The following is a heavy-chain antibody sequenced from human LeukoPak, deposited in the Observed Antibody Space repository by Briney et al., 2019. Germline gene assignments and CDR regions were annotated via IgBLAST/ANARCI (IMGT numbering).Heavy chain of an antibody. CDR3: AVLRGNNY. J-gene: IGHJ4*02. CDR1: GFTFSDYS. CDR2: IRSSGNTI. D-gene: IGHD3-10*01. Sequence: GGSLRLSCAASGFTFSDYSMSWIRQAPGKGLEWVSYIRSSGNTIYYADSVKGRFTISRGNAENSLYLQMNSLRAEDAAVYYCAVLRGNNYWGQGTLVTVSS. V-gene: IGHV3-11*04.